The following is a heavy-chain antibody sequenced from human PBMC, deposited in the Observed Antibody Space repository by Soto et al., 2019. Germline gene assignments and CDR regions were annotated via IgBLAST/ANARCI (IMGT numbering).Heavy chain of an antibody. CDR1: GYTFTSYG. J-gene: IGHJ4*02. D-gene: IGHD3-10*01. CDR2: ISVYNGNT. V-gene: IGHV1-18*01. Sequence: QVQLVQSGAEVKKPGASVKVSCKAYGYTFTSYGISWVRQAPGQGLEWMGWISVYNGNTNDAQKLQVRVTMTTDTSTSTAYMELRSLRSDDTAVYYCASGWFGEFVYYFDYWGQGTLATVSS. CDR3: ASGWFGEFVYYFDY.